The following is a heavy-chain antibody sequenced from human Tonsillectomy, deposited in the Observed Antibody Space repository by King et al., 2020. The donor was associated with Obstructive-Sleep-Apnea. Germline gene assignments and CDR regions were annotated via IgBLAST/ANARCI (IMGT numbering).Heavy chain of an antibody. CDR1: GGSISSVGYY. CDR3: AGGAMTLGAFDI. CDR2: IYYSGST. J-gene: IGHJ3*02. D-gene: IGHD2-2*01. Sequence: QLQESGPGLVKPSQTLSLTCTVSGGSISSVGYYWSWIRQHPGKGLEWIGYIYYSGSTYSNPSLKSRVTISVDTSKNQYSLKLSSVTAADTAVYYCAGGAMTLGAFDIWGQGTMVTVSS. V-gene: IGHV4-31*03.